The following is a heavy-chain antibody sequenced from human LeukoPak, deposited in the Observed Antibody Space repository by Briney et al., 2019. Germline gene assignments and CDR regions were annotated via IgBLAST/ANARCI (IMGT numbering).Heavy chain of an antibody. CDR3: ARRPHSYSGWPPYYFDY. D-gene: IGHD6-19*01. CDR1: GGSFSGYY. V-gene: IGHV4-34*01. CDR2: INHSGST. J-gene: IGHJ4*02. Sequence: SETLSLTCAVYGGSFSGYYWSWTRQPPGKGLEWIGEINHSGSTNYNPSLKSRVTISVDTSKNQFSLKLSSVTAADTAVYYCARRPHSYSGWPPYYFDYWGQGTLVTVSS.